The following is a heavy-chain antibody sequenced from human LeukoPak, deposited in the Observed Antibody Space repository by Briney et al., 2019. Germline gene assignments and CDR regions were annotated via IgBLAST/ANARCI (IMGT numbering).Heavy chain of an antibody. Sequence: SVKVSCKASGGTFSSYTISWVRQAPGQGLEWMGGIIPIFGTANYAQKFQGRVTITADESTSTAYMELSSLRSEDTAVYYCALYCSSTSCPDTSTDYYYYYGMDVWGQGTTVTVSS. D-gene: IGHD2-2*01. V-gene: IGHV1-69*13. CDR3: ALYCSSTSCPDTSTDYYYYYGMDV. J-gene: IGHJ6*02. CDR1: GGTFSSYT. CDR2: IIPIFGTA.